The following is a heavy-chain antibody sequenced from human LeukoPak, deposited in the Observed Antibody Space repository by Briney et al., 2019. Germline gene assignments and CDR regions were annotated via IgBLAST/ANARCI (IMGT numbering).Heavy chain of an antibody. Sequence: ASVKVSCKASGYTFTSYYMHWVRQAPGQGLEWMGLINPSGGSTSYAQKFQGRVTMTRDTSTSTVYMELSSLRSEDTAVYYCARGCSVTGLGYYYYGMDVWGQGTTVTVSS. CDR2: INPSGGST. J-gene: IGHJ6*02. D-gene: IGHD2-21*02. CDR1: GYTFTSYY. V-gene: IGHV1-46*01. CDR3: ARGCSVTGLGYYYYGMDV.